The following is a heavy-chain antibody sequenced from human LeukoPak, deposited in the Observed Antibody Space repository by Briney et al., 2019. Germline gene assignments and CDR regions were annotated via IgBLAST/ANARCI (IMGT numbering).Heavy chain of an antibody. Sequence: GGSLRLSCAASGFTFSNYNMNWVRQAPGKAMEWVSSITSSGTYIFYADSVKGRFTISRDNAKNSLYLQMNSLRAEDTAVYYCAREAYNWNIDVFDIWGQGTMVTVSS. V-gene: IGHV3-21*01. CDR3: AREAYNWNIDVFDI. J-gene: IGHJ3*02. CDR1: GFTFSNYN. D-gene: IGHD1/OR15-1a*01. CDR2: ITSSGTYI.